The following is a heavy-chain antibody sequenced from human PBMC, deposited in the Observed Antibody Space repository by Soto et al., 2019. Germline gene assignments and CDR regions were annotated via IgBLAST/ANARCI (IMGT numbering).Heavy chain of an antibody. V-gene: IGHV1-3*05. CDR3: ARGSGYYYWDDY. CDR2: INAGNGNT. J-gene: IGHJ4*02. CDR1: GYTFTSYA. Sequence: QVQLVQSGAEEKKPGASVKVSCKASGYTFTSYAMHWVRQAPGQRLEWMGWINAGNGNTKYSQKFQGRVTITRDTSASTAYMELSSLRSEDTAVYYCARGSGYYYWDDYWGQGTLVTXSX. D-gene: IGHD3-22*01.